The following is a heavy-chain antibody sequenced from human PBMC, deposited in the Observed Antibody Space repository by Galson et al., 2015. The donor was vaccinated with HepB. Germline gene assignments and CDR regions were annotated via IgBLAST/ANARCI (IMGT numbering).Heavy chain of an antibody. CDR2: IRSKAYGGTT. CDR3: TRTYCSSTSCNRYGMDV. V-gene: IGHV3-49*03. D-gene: IGHD2-2*01. CDR1: GFTFGDYA. J-gene: IGHJ6*02. Sequence: SLRLSCAASGFTFGDYAMSWFRQAPGKGLEWVGFIRSKAYGGTTEYAASVKGRFTISRDDSKSIAYLQMNSLKTEDTAVYYCTRTYCSSTSCNRYGMDVWGQGTTVTVSS.